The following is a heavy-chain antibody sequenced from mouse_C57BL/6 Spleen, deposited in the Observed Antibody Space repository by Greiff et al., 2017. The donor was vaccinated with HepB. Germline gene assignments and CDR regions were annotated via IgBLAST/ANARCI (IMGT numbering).Heavy chain of an antibody. CDR3: TGITTVRGYFDV. CDR1: GFTFSDAW. V-gene: IGHV6-6*01. J-gene: IGHJ1*03. Sequence: EVQGVESGGGLVQPGGSMKLSCAASGFTFSDAWMDWVRQSPEKGLEWVAEIRNKANNHATYYAESVKGRFTISRDDSKSSVYLQMNSLRAEDTGIYYGTGITTVRGYFDVWGTGTTVTVSS. D-gene: IGHD1-1*01. CDR2: IRNKANNHAT.